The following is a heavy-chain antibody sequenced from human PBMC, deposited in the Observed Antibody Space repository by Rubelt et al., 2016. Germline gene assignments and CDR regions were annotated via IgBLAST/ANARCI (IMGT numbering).Heavy chain of an antibody. J-gene: IGHJ3*02. D-gene: IGHD2-2*02. CDR1: GGSISSSSYY. CDR2: IYYIGCT. V-gene: IGHV4-39*01. Sequence: QLQLQESGPGLVKPSETLSLTCTVSGGSISSSSYYWGWIRQPPGQGLEWIGSIYYIGCTYYNPSLKSRVTISEDTAKRQFSLGWRYVTAEDKAVYYCARHRQGLQYDAFDIWGQGTMVTVSS. CDR3: ARHRQGLQYDAFDI.